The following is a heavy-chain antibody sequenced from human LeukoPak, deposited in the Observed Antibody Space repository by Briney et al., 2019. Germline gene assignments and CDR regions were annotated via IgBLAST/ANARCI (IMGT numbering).Heavy chain of an antibody. Sequence: GGSLRLSCVASGFTFSDYYMTWIRQAPGKGLGWVSYISSSSSYTKYADSVKGRFIISRDNAQKSLYLQMNSLRAEDTAVYYCARAEYSSSSGMDVWGQGTTVTVSS. CDR3: ARAEYSSSSGMDV. CDR2: ISSSSSYT. J-gene: IGHJ6*02. D-gene: IGHD6-13*01. V-gene: IGHV3-11*05. CDR1: GFTFSDYY.